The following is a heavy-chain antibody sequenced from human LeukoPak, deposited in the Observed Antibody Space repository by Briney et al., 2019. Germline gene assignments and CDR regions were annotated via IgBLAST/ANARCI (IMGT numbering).Heavy chain of an antibody. CDR2: ISSSSSYI. CDR3: ARDAYDILTGYQDYYFDY. V-gene: IGHV3-21*01. D-gene: IGHD3-9*01. Sequence: PGGSLRLSCAASGFTFSSYGMNWVRQAPGKGLEWVSSISSSSSYIYYADSVKGRFTISRDNAKNSLYLQMNSLRAEDTAVYYCARDAYDILTGYQDYYFDYWGQGTLVTVSS. J-gene: IGHJ4*02. CDR1: GFTFSSYG.